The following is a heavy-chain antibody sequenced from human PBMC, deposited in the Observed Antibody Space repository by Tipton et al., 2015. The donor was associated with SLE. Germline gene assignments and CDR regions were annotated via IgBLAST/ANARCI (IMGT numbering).Heavy chain of an antibody. CDR1: GFTFSSYA. J-gene: IGHJ4*02. V-gene: IGHV3-23*01. CDR2: ISGSGGST. D-gene: IGHD3-3*01. Sequence: SLRLSCAASGFTFSSYAMSWVRQAPGKGLEWVSAISGSGGSTYYADSVKGRFTISRDNSKNTLYLQMNSLRAEDTAVYYSAKWGDFWSGYSDYWGQGTLVTVSS. CDR3: AKWGDFWSGYSDY.